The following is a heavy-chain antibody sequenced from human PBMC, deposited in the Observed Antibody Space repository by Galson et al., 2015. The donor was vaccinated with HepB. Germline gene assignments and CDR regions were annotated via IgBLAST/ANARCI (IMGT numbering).Heavy chain of an antibody. CDR2: ISGSDGGT. V-gene: IGHV3-23*01. Sequence: SLRLSCAASGFTSSAFAMSWVRQAPGKGLEWVSVISGSDGGTYYADSVQGRFTISGDNSRNTLYLQMRSLRAEDTAVYYCAKSTVFGLLIKPVFYFDFWGQGTLVSVSS. CDR1: GFTSSAFA. D-gene: IGHD3/OR15-3a*01. CDR3: AKSTVFGLLIKPVFYFDF. J-gene: IGHJ4*02.